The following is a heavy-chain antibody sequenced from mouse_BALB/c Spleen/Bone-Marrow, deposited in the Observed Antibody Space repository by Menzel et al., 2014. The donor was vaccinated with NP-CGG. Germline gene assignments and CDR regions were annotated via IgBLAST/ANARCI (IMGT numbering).Heavy chain of an antibody. J-gene: IGHJ2*01. Sequence: EVQLQESGGGLVQPGGSRKLSCAASGFTFSSFGMHWVRQAPEKGLEWVAYISSGSSTIFCADTVKGRFTVSRDNPKNTLFLQMTSLRSEDTAMYYCTRGGNWDDFDYWGQGTTLTVSS. CDR3: TRGGNWDDFDY. D-gene: IGHD4-1*01. CDR2: ISSGSSTI. CDR1: GFTFSSFG. V-gene: IGHV5-17*02.